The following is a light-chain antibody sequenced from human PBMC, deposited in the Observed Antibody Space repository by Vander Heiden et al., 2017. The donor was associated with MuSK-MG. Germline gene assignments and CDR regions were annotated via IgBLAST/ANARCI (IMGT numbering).Light chain of an antibody. Sequence: QSALTQPASVSGSPGTSITISCTGTISDVGGYNYVSWYQQHPGKAPKLIIYDVTNRPSGVTDRFSGSKSGNTASLSISGLQGEDEADYYCSSFTSTTTVVFGGGTKLTVL. CDR3: SSFTSTTTVV. CDR1: ISDVGGYNY. CDR2: DVT. J-gene: IGLJ2*01. V-gene: IGLV2-14*03.